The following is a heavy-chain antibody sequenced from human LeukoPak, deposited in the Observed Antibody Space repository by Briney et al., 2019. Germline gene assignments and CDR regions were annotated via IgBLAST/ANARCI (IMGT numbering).Heavy chain of an antibody. CDR1: GYTFTGYY. D-gene: IGHD6-6*01. Sequence: ASVKVSCKASGYTFTGYYMHWVRQAPGQGLEWMGWINPNSGGTNYARKFQGRVTMTRDTSISTAYMELSRLRSDDTAVYYCARVLFGLVVRGIAARPFDYWGQGTLVTVSS. V-gene: IGHV1-2*02. J-gene: IGHJ4*02. CDR2: INPNSGGT. CDR3: ARVLFGLVVRGIAARPFDY.